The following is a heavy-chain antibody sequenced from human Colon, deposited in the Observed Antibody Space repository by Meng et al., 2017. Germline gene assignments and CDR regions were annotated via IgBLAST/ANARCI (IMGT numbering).Heavy chain of an antibody. D-gene: IGHD3-22*01. CDR2: IYRSGST. Sequence: KGPGPGLGSPFGTLALTCLVSGGHLISSNWWTWVRQAPGKGLEWIGEIYRSGSTNYNPSLKSRVTISIDTSKNKFSLKLTSVTAADTALYYCARRVQYSSGYYYFDFWGQGTLVTVSS. V-gene: IGHV4-4*02. CDR3: ARRVQYSSGYYYFDF. J-gene: IGHJ4*02. CDR1: GGHLISSNW.